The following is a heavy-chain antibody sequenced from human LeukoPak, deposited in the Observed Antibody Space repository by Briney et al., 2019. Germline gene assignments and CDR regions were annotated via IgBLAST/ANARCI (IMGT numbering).Heavy chain of an antibody. CDR1: GFTFSSCG. J-gene: IGHJ4*02. CDR2: IWYDGSNK. Sequence: PGRSLRLSCAASGFTFSSCGMHWVRQAPGKGLEWVAVIWYDGSNKYYADSVKGRFTISRDNSKNTLYLQMNSLRAEDTAVYYCARDSPIVGATTLDYWGQGTLVTVSS. V-gene: IGHV3-33*01. D-gene: IGHD1-26*01. CDR3: ARDSPIVGATTLDY.